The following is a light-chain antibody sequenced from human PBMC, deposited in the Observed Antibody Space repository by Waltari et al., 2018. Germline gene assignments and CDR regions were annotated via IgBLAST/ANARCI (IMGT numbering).Light chain of an antibody. CDR1: NIERRS. CDR2: DDI. J-gene: IGLJ1*01. CDR3: QIWDTLSHHFV. V-gene: IGLV3-21*02. Sequence: SFVLTQPPSVSVAPGQTARITCGGNNIERRSLNWYQQKPGQAPVLGVYDDIDRPSGIPERLSGSKSGNTATLSITRVEAGDEADYYCQIWDTLSHHFVFGAGTKVTVL.